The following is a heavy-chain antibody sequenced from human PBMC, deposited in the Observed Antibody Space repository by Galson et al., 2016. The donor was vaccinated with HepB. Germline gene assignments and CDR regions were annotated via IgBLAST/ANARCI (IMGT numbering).Heavy chain of an antibody. Sequence: SLRLSCAASGFTFSSYWMTWVRQAPGKGLEWVAHIKEDGSEKYYVDSVKGRLTISRDKAKNSVYLQMNSLRAEDTAVYYCARVPILYGSGSYDYWGQGTLVTVSS. CDR3: ARVPILYGSGSYDY. D-gene: IGHD3-10*01. CDR1: GFTFSSYW. V-gene: IGHV3-7*03. J-gene: IGHJ4*02. CDR2: IKEDGSEK.